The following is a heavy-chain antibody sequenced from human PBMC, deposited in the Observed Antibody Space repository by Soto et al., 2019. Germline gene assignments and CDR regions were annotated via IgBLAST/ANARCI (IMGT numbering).Heavy chain of an antibody. Sequence: ASVKVSCKASGYTFTGYYMHWVRQAPGQGLEWMGWINPNSGGTNYAQKFQGWVTMTRDTSISTAYMELSRLRSDDTAVYYCARAWVHYYYYGMDVWGQGTTVTVS. CDR1: GYTFTGYY. CDR3: ARAWVHYYYYGMDV. J-gene: IGHJ6*02. V-gene: IGHV1-2*04. CDR2: INPNSGGT. D-gene: IGHD3-10*01.